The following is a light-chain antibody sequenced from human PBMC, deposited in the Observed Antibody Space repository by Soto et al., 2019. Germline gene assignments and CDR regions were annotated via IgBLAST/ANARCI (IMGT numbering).Light chain of an antibody. Sequence: EIVMTQSPVTLSVSPGERATLSCRASQSVSSNLAWYQQKPGQAPRLLTYGASTRATGIPARFSGSGSGTEFTLTISSLQSEDFAVYYCQQYNKWPWTFCQGTKVEIK. J-gene: IGKJ1*01. CDR2: GAS. CDR1: QSVSSN. V-gene: IGKV3-15*01. CDR3: QQYNKWPWT.